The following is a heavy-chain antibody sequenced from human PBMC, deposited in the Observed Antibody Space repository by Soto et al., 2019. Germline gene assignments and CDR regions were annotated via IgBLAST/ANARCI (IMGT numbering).Heavy chain of an antibody. Sequence: VKVSCKASGGTFSSYAISWVRQAPGQGLEWMGGIIPIFGTANYAQKFQGRVTITADESTSTAYMELSRLRSDDTAVYYCARVNRTVTTHAFDIWGQGTMVTV. CDR3: ARVNRTVTTHAFDI. CDR2: IIPIFGTA. D-gene: IGHD4-17*01. J-gene: IGHJ3*02. CDR1: GGTFSSYA. V-gene: IGHV1-69*13.